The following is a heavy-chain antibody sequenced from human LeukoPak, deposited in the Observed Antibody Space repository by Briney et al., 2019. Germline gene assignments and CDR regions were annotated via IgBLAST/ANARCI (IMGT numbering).Heavy chain of an antibody. J-gene: IGHJ5*02. V-gene: IGHV4-38-2*02. Sequence: KPSETLSLTCTVSGYSISSGYYWGWIRQPPGKGREWIGVIYHSGTTYYNPSLKSRVTISVDTSKNQFSLKLSSVTAADTAVYYCARTPYSGSRGWFDPWGQGSLVTVSS. D-gene: IGHD1-26*01. CDR3: ARTPYSGSRGWFDP. CDR2: IYHSGTT. CDR1: GYSISSGYY.